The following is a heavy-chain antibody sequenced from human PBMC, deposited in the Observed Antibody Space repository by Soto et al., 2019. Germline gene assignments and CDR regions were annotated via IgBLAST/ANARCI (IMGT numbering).Heavy chain of an antibody. J-gene: IGHJ4*02. CDR1: GYPFTSYV. Sequence: QVQLVQSGAEVKKPGASVKVSCKASGYPFTSYVISWVRQAPGQGLEWMGWIRPYNGNTKSAQNLQDRVTMTSDTSTSTAYMEVGSLTSDDTAVYYCARKGVTSRRYGGGQDYWGQGTLVTVSS. V-gene: IGHV1-18*01. D-gene: IGHD2-2*01. CDR3: ARKGVTSRRYGGGQDY. CDR2: IRPYNGNT.